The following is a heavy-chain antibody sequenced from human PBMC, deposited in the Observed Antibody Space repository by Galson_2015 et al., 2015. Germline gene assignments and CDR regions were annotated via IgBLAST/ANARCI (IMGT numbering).Heavy chain of an antibody. CDR1: GFTFSSYG. J-gene: IGHJ6*02. Sequence: SLRLSCAASGFTFSSYGMHWVRQAPGKGLEWVAVIWYDGSNKYYADSVKGRFTISRDNSKNTLYLQMNSLRAEDTAVYYCARLSPLSGMDVWGQGTTVTVSS. CDR3: ARLSPLSGMDV. V-gene: IGHV3-33*01. CDR2: IWYDGSNK. D-gene: IGHD2/OR15-2a*01.